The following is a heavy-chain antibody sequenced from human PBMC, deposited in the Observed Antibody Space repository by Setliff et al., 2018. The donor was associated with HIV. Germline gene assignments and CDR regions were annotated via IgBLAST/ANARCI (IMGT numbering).Heavy chain of an antibody. Sequence: ASVKVSCKASGVTFNYSFITWVRQTPGQGLEWMGGVVPTIHEATYAQKFQGRVTITADESATTVYMEMSGLTSEDTAIYYCARGADASGYFYREYFQHWGQGTLVTVSS. V-gene: IGHV1-69*13. D-gene: IGHD3-22*01. J-gene: IGHJ1*01. CDR2: VVPTIHEA. CDR1: GVTFNYSF. CDR3: ARGADASGYFYREYFQH.